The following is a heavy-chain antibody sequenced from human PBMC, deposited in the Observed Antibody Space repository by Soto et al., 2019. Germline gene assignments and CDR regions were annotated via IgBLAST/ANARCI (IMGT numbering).Heavy chain of an antibody. Sequence: QVQLVQSGAEVKKPGASVKVSCKASGYTFTSYDINWVRQATGQGLEWMGWMNPNSGNTGYAQKFQGRVTRNRNTSISTAYMELSSLRSEDTDVYYCARSYFDFWSGYPGGWFDPWGQGSLVTVSS. V-gene: IGHV1-8*01. D-gene: IGHD3-3*01. J-gene: IGHJ5*02. CDR2: MNPNSGNT. CDR1: GYTFTSYD. CDR3: ARSYFDFWSGYPGGWFDP.